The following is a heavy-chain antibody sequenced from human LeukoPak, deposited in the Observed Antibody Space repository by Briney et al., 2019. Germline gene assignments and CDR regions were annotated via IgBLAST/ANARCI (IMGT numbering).Heavy chain of an antibody. J-gene: IGHJ4*02. CDR3: ARANYDSSGYCDY. D-gene: IGHD3-22*01. CDR2: INHSGST. Sequence: PSETLSLTCAVYGGSFSGYYWSWIRQPPGKGLEWIGEINHSGSTNYNPSLKSRVTISVDTSKNQFSLKLSSVTAADTAVYYCARANYDSSGYCDYWGQGTLVTVSS. V-gene: IGHV4-34*01. CDR1: GGSFSGYY.